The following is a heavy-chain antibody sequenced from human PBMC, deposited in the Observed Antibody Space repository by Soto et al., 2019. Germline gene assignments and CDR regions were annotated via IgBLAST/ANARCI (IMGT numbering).Heavy chain of an antibody. V-gene: IGHV5-51*01. CDR1: GYTFSTYW. D-gene: IGHD1-26*01. Sequence: PVEYLKISCKGSGYTFSTYWIGWVLHMPGKGLEWMGMIYPGDSDTRYSPSVQGQVTTSADKSTSTAYLQWSSLKASDTAMYYCARNWVGSGSYEIYYFDYWGQGNQVTVSS. CDR2: IYPGDSDT. CDR3: ARNWVGSGSYEIYYFDY. J-gene: IGHJ4*02.